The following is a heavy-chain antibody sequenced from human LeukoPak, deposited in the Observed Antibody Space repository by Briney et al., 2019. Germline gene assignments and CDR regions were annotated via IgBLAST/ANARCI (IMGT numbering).Heavy chain of an antibody. J-gene: IGHJ4*02. CDR1: GFTXSGXX. D-gene: IGHD7-27*01. Sequence: GGSLRLSCAASGFTXSGXXXXWXXQXXXXXXEWISNIRPSGSDMYYAASVKGRFTISRDSATNSLYLQMDNLEVDDSAVYFCVRDFNWAFDSWGQGTLVTVSS. V-gene: IGHV3-48*01. CDR3: VRDFNWAFDS. CDR2: IRPSGSDM.